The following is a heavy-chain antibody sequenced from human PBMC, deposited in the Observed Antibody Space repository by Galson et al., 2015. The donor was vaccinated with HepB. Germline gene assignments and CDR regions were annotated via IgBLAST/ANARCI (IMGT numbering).Heavy chain of an antibody. CDR2: INGDGADT. D-gene: IGHD3-3*02. CDR3: ARIHLWFGYYGEN. CDR1: GFTFNSFA. V-gene: IGHV3-23*01. Sequence: SLRLSCAASGFTFNSFALSWVRQAPGRGLEWVSAINGDGADTYYADSVKGRFTISRDNSKNTLYLQMNGLSTEDTATYYCARIHLWFGYYGENWGQGTLVTVSS. J-gene: IGHJ4*02.